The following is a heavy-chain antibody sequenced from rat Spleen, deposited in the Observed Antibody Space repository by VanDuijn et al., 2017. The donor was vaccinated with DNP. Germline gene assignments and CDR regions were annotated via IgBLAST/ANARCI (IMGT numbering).Heavy chain of an antibody. D-gene: IGHD1-3*01. CDR2: ISTGGGKT. CDR1: GFTFSNYY. V-gene: IGHV5-25*01. CDR3: ARHGASYGHPWYFDF. Sequence: EVQLVESGGGLVQPGRSMKLSCAASGFTFSNYYMAWVRQAPTKGLDRVASISTGGGKTYYRDSVKGRFTISRDNAKSTLYLQMDSLRSEDTATYYCARHGASYGHPWYFDFWGPGTMVTVSS. J-gene: IGHJ1*01.